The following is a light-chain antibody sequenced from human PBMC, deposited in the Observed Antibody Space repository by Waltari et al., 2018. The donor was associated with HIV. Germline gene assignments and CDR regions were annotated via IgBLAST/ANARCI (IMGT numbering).Light chain of an antibody. CDR1: FSDVGSYNL. CDR2: EVT. V-gene: IGLV2-23*02. J-gene: IGLJ2*01. CDR3: CSYAGSRIHVV. Sequence: QSALTQPASVSGSPGQSITISCTGTFSDVGSYNLVSWYQKHPGEAPKIMIYEVTKRPSGVSSRCAGSKSGNTPSLTIAGLQAEDEADYYCCSYAGSRIHVVFGGGTKLTVL.